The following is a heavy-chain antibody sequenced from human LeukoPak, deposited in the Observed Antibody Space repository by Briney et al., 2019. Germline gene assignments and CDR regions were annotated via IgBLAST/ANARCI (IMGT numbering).Heavy chain of an antibody. V-gene: IGHV3-7*01. CDR3: VRCGYVAGLDS. D-gene: IGHD6-25*01. CDR1: GFSFSSYW. J-gene: IGHJ4*02. Sequence: QAGGSLRLSCTASGFSFSSYWMTWVRQAPGKGLEWVANIDPAGSETYYVDSVKGRFTISRDNAKNLLYLQMNSLRAEDSAVYHCVRCGYVAGLDSWGQGALVTVSS. CDR2: IDPAGSET.